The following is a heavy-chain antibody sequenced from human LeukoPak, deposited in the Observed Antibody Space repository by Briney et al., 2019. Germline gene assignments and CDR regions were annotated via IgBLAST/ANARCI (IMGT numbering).Heavy chain of an antibody. CDR2: IKSKTDGGTT. V-gene: IGHV3-15*01. Sequence: GGSLRLSCAASGFTFSNAWMSWVRQAPGKGLEWVGRIKSKTDGGTTDYAAPVKGRFTISRDDPKNTLYLQMNSLKTEDTAVYYCTTIPTYYYGSGSYYNYFDYWGQGTLVTVSS. D-gene: IGHD3-10*01. CDR1: GFTFSNAW. CDR3: TTIPTYYYGSGSYYNYFDY. J-gene: IGHJ4*02.